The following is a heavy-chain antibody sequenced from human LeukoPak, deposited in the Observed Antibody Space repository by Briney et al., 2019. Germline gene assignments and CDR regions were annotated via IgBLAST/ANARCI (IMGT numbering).Heavy chain of an antibody. J-gene: IGHJ3*02. CDR2: ISDGGGST. Sequence: GGSLRLSCVASGFTFSSYAMSWVRQAPGKGLEWVSAISDGGGSTYYAESVQGRFTISRDNSKNTLYLQMNSLRAEDTAVYYCTKGPSGYDAFDIWGQGTTVTVSS. CDR1: GFTFSSYA. D-gene: IGHD3-22*01. CDR3: TKGPSGYDAFDI. V-gene: IGHV3-23*01.